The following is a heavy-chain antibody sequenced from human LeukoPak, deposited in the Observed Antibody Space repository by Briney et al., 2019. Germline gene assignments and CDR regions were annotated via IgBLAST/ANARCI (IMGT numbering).Heavy chain of an antibody. CDR1: GFTFSSYA. Sequence: GGSLRLSCAASGFTFSSYAMSWVRQAPGKGLEWVSAISGSGGSTYYADSVKGRFTISRDNSKNTLYLQMNSLRAEDTAVYYCAKVVLRYFDWSNFDYWGQGTLVTVSS. CDR3: AKVVLRYFDWSNFDY. J-gene: IGHJ4*02. D-gene: IGHD3-9*01. CDR2: ISGSGGST. V-gene: IGHV3-23*01.